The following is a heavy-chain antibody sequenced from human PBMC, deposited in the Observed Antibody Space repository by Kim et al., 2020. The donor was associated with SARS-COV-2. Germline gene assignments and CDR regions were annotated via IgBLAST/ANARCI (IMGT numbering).Heavy chain of an antibody. J-gene: IGHJ5*02. D-gene: IGHD1-1*01. Sequence: GGSLRLSCTASGFTFSKYGMYWVRQAPGKGLEWVSFICYDGSNEYYSDSVRGRFTISRDNSNNTLYLQMNSLRAEDTAMYFCARGREQQVGTGWFDPWGQGTLVTVSS. CDR3: ARGREQQVGTGWFDP. V-gene: IGHV3-33*07. CDR2: ICYDGSNE. CDR1: GFTFSKYG.